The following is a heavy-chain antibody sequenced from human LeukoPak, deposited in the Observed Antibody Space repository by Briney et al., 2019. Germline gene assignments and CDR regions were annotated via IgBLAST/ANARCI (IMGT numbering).Heavy chain of an antibody. D-gene: IGHD6-19*01. V-gene: IGHV4-39*01. CDR2: IYYSGST. J-gene: IGHJ5*02. Sequence: SETLSLTCTVSGGSISSSSYYWGWIRQPPGKGLEWIGSIYYSGSTYYNPSLKSRVTISVDTSKNQFSLKLSSVTAADTAVYYCARGPYSSGWYRGRWFDPWGQGTLVTVSS. CDR1: GGSISSSSYY. CDR3: ARGPYSSGWYRGRWFDP.